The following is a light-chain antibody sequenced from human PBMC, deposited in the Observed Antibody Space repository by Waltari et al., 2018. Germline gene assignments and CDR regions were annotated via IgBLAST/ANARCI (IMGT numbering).Light chain of an antibody. CDR2: D. CDR3: SSYTSSGTLV. V-gene: IGLV2-14*03. J-gene: IGLJ2*01. Sequence: QSALTQPASVSGSPGQSITLSCSGTSNDIGSYNYISWYQQHPGRAPKLMIYDVSGSKSGNTASLSISGLQAEDEADYYCSSYTSSGTLVFGGGTKLTVL. CDR1: SNDIGSYNY.